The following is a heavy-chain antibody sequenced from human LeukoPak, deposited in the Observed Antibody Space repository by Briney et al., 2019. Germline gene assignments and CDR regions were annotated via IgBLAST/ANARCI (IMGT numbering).Heavy chain of an antibody. J-gene: IGHJ4*02. CDR3: ARGMYYDFWSGYSDFDY. CDR1: GYTFTSYG. CDR2: ISAYNGNT. Sequence: ASVKVSCKASGYTFTSYGISWVRQAPGQGLEWMGWISAYNGNTNYARKLQGRVTMTTDTSTSTAYMELRSLRSDDTAVYYCARGMYYDFWSGYSDFDYWGQGTLVTVSS. V-gene: IGHV1-18*01. D-gene: IGHD3-3*01.